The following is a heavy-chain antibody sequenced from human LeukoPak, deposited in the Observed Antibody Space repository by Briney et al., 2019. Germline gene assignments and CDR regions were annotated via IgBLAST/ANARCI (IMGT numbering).Heavy chain of an antibody. V-gene: IGHV4-59*12. J-gene: IGHJ4*02. CDR1: GGSISSYY. CDR2: IYYSGST. Sequence: SETLSLTRTVSGGSISSYYWSWIRQPPGKGLEWIGYIYYSGSTNYNPSLKSRVTISVDTSKNQFSLKLSSVTAADTAVYYCARGKIAVAPVDYWGQGTLVTVSS. D-gene: IGHD6-19*01. CDR3: ARGKIAVAPVDY.